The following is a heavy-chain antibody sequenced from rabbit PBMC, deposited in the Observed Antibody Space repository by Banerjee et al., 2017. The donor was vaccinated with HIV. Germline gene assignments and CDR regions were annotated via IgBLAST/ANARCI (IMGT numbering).Heavy chain of an antibody. CDR2: IYAGGSGS. J-gene: IGHJ4*01. V-gene: IGHV1S40*01. Sequence: QSLEESGGDLVKPGASLTLTCTASGFDFSSDGISWVRQAPGKGLEWIGTIYAGGSGSYASWAKGRFTISKTSSTTVTLQMTSLTAADTATYFCAKFWGLWGPGTLVTVS. CDR3: AKFWGL. D-gene: IGHD3-1*01. CDR1: GFDFSSDG.